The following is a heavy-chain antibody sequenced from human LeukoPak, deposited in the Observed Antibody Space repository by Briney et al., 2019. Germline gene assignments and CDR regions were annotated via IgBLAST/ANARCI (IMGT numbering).Heavy chain of an antibody. CDR1: GGSISSYY. V-gene: IGHV4-59*13. CDR2: IYYSGST. CDR3: ARDARGYSYIDY. D-gene: IGHD5-18*01. Sequence: SETLSLTCTVSGGSISSYYWSWLRQPPGKGLEWIAYIYYSGSTNYNPSLKSRVTISVDTSKNQFPLKLSSVSAADTAVYYCARDARGYSYIDYWGQGTLVTVSS. J-gene: IGHJ4*02.